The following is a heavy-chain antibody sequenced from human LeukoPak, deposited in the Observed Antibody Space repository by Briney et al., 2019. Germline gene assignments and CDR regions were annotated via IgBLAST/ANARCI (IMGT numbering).Heavy chain of an antibody. CDR1: GYTFTGYY. J-gene: IGHJ3*01. D-gene: IGHD2/OR15-2a*01. V-gene: IGHV1-2*02. Sequence: ASVKVSCKASGYTFTGYYMHWVRQAPGQGLEWMGWINPDSGGTNNAQKFQGRVTMTRDTSISTAYVELSRLRSDDTAVYYCARTFYDTLDSDAFDFWGQGTMVIVSS. CDR3: ARTFYDTLDSDAFDF. CDR2: INPDSGGT.